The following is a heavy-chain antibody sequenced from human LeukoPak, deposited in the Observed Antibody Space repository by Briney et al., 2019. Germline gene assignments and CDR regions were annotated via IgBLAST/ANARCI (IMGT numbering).Heavy chain of an antibody. CDR2: IYYSGST. D-gene: IGHD2-15*01. J-gene: IGHJ5*02. Sequence: SETLSLTCTVSGGSISSGGYYWSWVRQHPGKGLEWIVYIYYSGSTYYNPSLKRRITISVYTAKKQFSLKLRAGAAADADEYYSARVPYCSGGSCRTDFDPWGQGTLVTVSS. V-gene: IGHV4-31*03. CDR1: GGSISSGGYY. CDR3: ARVPYCSGGSCRTDFDP.